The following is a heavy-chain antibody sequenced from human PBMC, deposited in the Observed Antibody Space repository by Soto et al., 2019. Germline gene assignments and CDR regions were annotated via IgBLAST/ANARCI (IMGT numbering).Heavy chain of an antibody. V-gene: IGHV1-3*01. CDR2: INAANGNT. D-gene: IGHD1-1*01. J-gene: IGHJ4*02. CDR1: GYTFANSA. Sequence: QVQLVQSGTEVKEPGASVKVSCKDSGYTFANSAMHWVRQAPGQRLEWMGWINAANGNTKYSQRFQGRLTISRDTSASTAVMELSGLRYEDTAVYYCARDNNWADYWGQGTLVTVSS. CDR3: ARDNNWADY.